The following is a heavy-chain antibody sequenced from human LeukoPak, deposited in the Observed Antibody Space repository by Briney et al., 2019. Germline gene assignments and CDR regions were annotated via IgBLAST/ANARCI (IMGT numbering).Heavy chain of an antibody. Sequence: GGSLRLSCAASGFTFSSYAMSWVRQAPGKGLEWVSAISGSGGSTYYADSVKGRFTISRDNFKNTLYLQMNSLRAEDTAVYYCASYGSGSYYYGMDVWGQGTTVTVSS. CDR2: ISGSGGST. V-gene: IGHV3-23*01. CDR1: GFTFSSYA. J-gene: IGHJ6*02. CDR3: ASYGSGSYYYGMDV. D-gene: IGHD3-10*01.